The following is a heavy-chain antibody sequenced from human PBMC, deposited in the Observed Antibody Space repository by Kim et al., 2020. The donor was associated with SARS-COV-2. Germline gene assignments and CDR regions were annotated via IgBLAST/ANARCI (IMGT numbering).Heavy chain of an antibody. CDR3: AKDLGQWLAYETYFDY. CDR2: ISGSGGST. Sequence: GGSLRLSCAASGFTFSSYAMSWVRQAPGKGLEWVSAISGSGGSTYYADSVKGRFTISRDNSKNTLYLQMNSLRAEDTAVYYCAKDLGQWLAYETYFDYWGQGTLVTVSS. V-gene: IGHV3-23*01. CDR1: GFTFSSYA. D-gene: IGHD6-19*01. J-gene: IGHJ4*02.